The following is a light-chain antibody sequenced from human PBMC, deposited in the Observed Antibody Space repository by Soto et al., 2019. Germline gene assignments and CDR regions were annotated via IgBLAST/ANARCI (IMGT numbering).Light chain of an antibody. V-gene: IGKV3-15*01. CDR1: QGVSSN. J-gene: IGKJ1*01. CDR3: QQYNNWPPWT. Sequence: EIVMTQSPATLSVSPGEKATLSCRASQGVSSNLAWYHEKPGQAPRPLIYGASTRATGIPARFSGSGSGTEFTLHSSSLESEDFAGYYFQQYNNWPPWTFCQGTKVEIK. CDR2: GAS.